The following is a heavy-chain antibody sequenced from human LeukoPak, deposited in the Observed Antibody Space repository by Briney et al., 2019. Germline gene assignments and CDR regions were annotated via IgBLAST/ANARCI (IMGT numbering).Heavy chain of an antibody. CDR1: GYTFTSYD. CDR3: ARGGGIGSSSWYWNDY. D-gene: IGHD6-13*01. V-gene: IGHV1-8*01. CDR2: MNPNSGNT. J-gene: IGHJ4*02. Sequence: ASVKVSCKASGYTFTSYDINWVRQATGQGLEWMGWMNPNSGNTGYAQKFQGRVTITRNTSISTAYMELSSLRSEDTAVYYCARGGGIGSSSWYWNDYWGQGTLVTVSS.